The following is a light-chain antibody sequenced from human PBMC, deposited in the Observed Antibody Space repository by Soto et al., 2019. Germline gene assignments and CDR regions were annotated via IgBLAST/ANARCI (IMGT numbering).Light chain of an antibody. J-gene: IGLJ3*02. V-gene: IGLV2-11*01. CDR1: GSDVGGYNY. CDR3: CSYAGSYTWV. CDR2: DVS. Sequence: QSALTQPRSVSGSPGQSVTISCTGTGSDVGGYNYVSWYQQHPGKAPKLMIYDVSKRPSGVPDRSSGSKSGNTASLTISGLQAEDEADYYCCSYAGSYTWVFGGGTKLTVL.